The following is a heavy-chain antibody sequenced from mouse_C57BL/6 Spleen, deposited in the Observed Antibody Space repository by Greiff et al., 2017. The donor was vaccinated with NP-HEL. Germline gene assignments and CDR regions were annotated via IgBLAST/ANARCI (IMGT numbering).Heavy chain of an antibody. J-gene: IGHJ2*01. V-gene: IGHV1-64*01. Sequence: QVQLQQPGAELVKPGASVKLSCKASGYTFTSYWMHWVKQRPGQGLEWIGMIHPNSGSTNYNEKFKSKATLTVDKSSSTAYMQLSSLTSEDSAVYYCARDLYNGYFDYWGQGTTRTVSS. CDR3: ARDLYNGYFDY. CDR2: IHPNSGST. D-gene: IGHD2-3*01. CDR1: GYTFTSYW.